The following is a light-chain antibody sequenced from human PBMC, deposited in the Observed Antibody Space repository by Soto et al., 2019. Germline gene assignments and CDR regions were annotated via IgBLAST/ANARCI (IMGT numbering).Light chain of an antibody. J-gene: IGKJ4*01. CDR3: QQYFSSPLT. V-gene: IGKV1-8*01. CDR1: QGVSSH. Sequence: ILMTQSPSSLSASPGERATLTCRASQGVSSHLAWYQEKPGKAPRLLIYTASYLASGVPSRFSGSGSGTDFTLTISSLQSEDFAVYYCQQYFSSPLTFGGGTKVEIK. CDR2: TAS.